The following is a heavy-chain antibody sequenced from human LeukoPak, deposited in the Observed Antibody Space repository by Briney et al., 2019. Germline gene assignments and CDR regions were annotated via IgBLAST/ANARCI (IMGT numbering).Heavy chain of an antibody. Sequence: ASVKVSCKASGGTFSSYAISWVRRAPGQGFEWMGWINPNSGGTNYAQKFQGRVTMTRDTSISTAYMELSRLRSDDTAVYYCGAAEDSNWGQGTLVTVSS. D-gene: IGHD2-15*01. J-gene: IGHJ4*02. CDR3: GAAEDSN. CDR1: GGTFSSYA. V-gene: IGHV1-2*02. CDR2: INPNSGGT.